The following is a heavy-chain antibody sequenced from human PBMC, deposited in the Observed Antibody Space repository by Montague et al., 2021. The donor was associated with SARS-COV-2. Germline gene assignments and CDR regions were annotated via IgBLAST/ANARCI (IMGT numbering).Heavy chain of an antibody. CDR2: IDWDDDK. V-gene: IGHV2-70*12. D-gene: IGHD6-13*01. Sequence: PALVKPTQTLTLTCTFSGFSLSTSGLCVSWIRQPPGKALEWLALIDWDDDKYYSPSLKSRLTITKDTSKNQVVLTMTNMDPVDTATYYCAHRDSGRIAAAGFDYWGQGTLVTVSS. CDR1: GFSLSTSGLC. CDR3: AHRDSGRIAAAGFDY. J-gene: IGHJ4*02.